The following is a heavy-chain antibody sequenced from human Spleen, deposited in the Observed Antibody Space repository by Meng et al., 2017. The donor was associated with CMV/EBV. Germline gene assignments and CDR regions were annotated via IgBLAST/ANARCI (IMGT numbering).Heavy chain of an antibody. D-gene: IGHD1-26*01. CDR3: VRGGSYPDS. CDR1: GYTFTSYA. V-gene: IGHV7-4-1*02. Sequence: QVQLVQSGAEVKKPGASVNVSCEASGYTFTSYAVNWVRQAPGQGLEWMGWINTHTGNPTYAQGFTGRFVFSLDTSVSTAYLHISSLKADDTAVYYCVRGGSYPDSWGPGTLVTVSS. CDR2: INTHTGNP. J-gene: IGHJ4*02.